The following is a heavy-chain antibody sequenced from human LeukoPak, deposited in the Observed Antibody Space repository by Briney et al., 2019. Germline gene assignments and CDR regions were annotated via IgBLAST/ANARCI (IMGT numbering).Heavy chain of an antibody. V-gene: IGHV4-30-4*01. Sequence: SETPSLTCTLPRGSATSGDYTQSWIRAHPEERLGWVGYIYYSGTTYYSPSLKSRLTISLDTSKNQFSLKLTSVTAADTAVYFCARAAQNWNNAPYFDFWGQETLVTVSS. D-gene: IGHD1/OR15-1a*01. CDR2: IYYSGTT. CDR1: RGSATSGDYT. J-gene: IGHJ4*02. CDR3: ARAAQNWNNAPYFDF.